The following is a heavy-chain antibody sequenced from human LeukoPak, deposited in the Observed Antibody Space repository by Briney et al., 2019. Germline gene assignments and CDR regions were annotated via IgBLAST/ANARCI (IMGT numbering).Heavy chain of an antibody. J-gene: IGHJ4*02. CDR1: GVSISSYY. V-gene: IGHV4-34*01. D-gene: IGHD6-19*01. CDR3: ARGSSGWHPDY. Sequence: SETLSLTCTVSGVSISSYYWSWIRQPPGKGLEWIGEINHSGSTNYNPSLKSRLTISVDTSKNQFSLKLSSVTAADTAVYYCARGSSGWHPDYWGQGTLVTVSS. CDR2: INHSGST.